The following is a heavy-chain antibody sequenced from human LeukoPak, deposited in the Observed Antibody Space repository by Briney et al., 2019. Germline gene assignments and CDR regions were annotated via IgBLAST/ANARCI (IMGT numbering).Heavy chain of an antibody. D-gene: IGHD1-26*01. J-gene: IGHJ4*02. V-gene: IGHV1-2*02. CDR3: ARGTPFGSGSYGEDY. Sequence: ASVKVSCEASGYTFTGYYMHWVRQAPGQGLEWMGWINPNSGGTNYAQKFQGRVTMTRDTSISTAYMELSRLRSDDTAVYYCARGTPFGSGSYGEDYWGQGTLVTVSS. CDR1: GYTFTGYY. CDR2: INPNSGGT.